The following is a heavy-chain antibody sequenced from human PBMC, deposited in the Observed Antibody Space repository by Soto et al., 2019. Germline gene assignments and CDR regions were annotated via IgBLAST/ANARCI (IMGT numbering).Heavy chain of an antibody. V-gene: IGHV5-10-1*01. J-gene: IGHJ4*02. CDR2: IDPSDSQT. D-gene: IGHD3-22*01. CDR3: ARQIYDSDTGPNFQYYFDS. CDR1: GYSCAVYC. Sequence: GECLKISCKGSGYSCAVYCITWVLQKPWKGLEWMGRIDPSDSQTYYSPSFRGHVTISATKSITTVFLQWSSLRASDTAMYYCARQIYDSDTGPNFQYYFDSWGQGTPVTVSS.